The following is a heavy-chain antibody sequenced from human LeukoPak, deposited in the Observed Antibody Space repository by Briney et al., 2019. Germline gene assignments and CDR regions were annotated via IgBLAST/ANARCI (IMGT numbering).Heavy chain of an antibody. CDR1: GFTFTSYS. V-gene: IGHV3-48*04. Sequence: GGSLRLSCAASGFTFTSYSMNWVRQAPGKGLEWVSYISSSSSIIYYADSVKGRFTISRDNAQNSLYLQMNSLRAEDTALYYCAKFRDYYYDSSGYFDYWGQGTLVTVSS. D-gene: IGHD3-22*01. CDR3: AKFRDYYYDSSGYFDY. J-gene: IGHJ4*02. CDR2: ISSSSSII.